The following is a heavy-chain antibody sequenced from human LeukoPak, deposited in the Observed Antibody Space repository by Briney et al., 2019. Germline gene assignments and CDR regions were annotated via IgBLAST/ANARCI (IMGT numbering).Heavy chain of an antibody. Sequence: PGGSLRLSCAASGFTFSSYLMSWVRQAPGKGLEWVANIRQDGSVQNYVDAVKGRFTISRDKTKNTLYLQMNSLRAEDTAVYYCAKGGYDYVEMGYFDYWGQGTLVTVSS. CDR3: AKGGYDYVEMGYFDY. D-gene: IGHD5-12*01. J-gene: IGHJ4*02. CDR1: GFTFSSYL. CDR2: IRQDGSVQ. V-gene: IGHV3-7*03.